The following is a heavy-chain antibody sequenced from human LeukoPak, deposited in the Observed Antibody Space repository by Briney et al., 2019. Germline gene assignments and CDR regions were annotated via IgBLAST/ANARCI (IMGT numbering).Heavy chain of an antibody. CDR1: GGSLSSYY. CDR3: ARYDFWSGYDGFDP. CDR2: IYTSGST. D-gene: IGHD3-3*01. V-gene: IGHV4-4*07. J-gene: IGHJ5*02. Sequence: SETLSLTCTVSGGSLSSYYWSWIRQPAGKGLEWIGRIYTSGSTNYNPSLKSRVTISVDTSKNQFSLKLSSVTAADTAVYYCARYDFWSGYDGFDPWGQGTLVTVSS.